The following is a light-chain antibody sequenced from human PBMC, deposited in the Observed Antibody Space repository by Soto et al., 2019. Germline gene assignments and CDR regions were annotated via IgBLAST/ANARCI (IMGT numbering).Light chain of an antibody. Sequence: DIPMTQSPSSLSASVGDRVTITCRASESINNYLNWYQQKPGKAPKLLIYAASTLQSGVPSRFSGSGSGTDFTLTISSLQPEDFATYYCQQSYRTPQYTFGQGTKLEIK. CDR1: ESINNY. CDR3: QQSYRTPQYT. J-gene: IGKJ2*01. V-gene: IGKV1-39*01. CDR2: AAS.